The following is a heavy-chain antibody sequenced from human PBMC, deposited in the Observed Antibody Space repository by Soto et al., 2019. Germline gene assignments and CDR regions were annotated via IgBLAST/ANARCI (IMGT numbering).Heavy chain of an antibody. J-gene: IGHJ4*02. CDR1: GFTFSSYG. CDR2: ISYDGSNK. D-gene: IGHD3-10*01. CDR3: VLWFGAFDY. V-gene: IGHV3-30*03. Sequence: QVQLVESGGGVVQPGRSLRLSCAASGFTFSSYGMHWVRQAPGKGLEWVAVISYDGSNKYYADSVKGRFTISRDNSKNTLYRQMNSLRAEDMGVYYRVLWFGAFDYWGQGTLVTVSS.